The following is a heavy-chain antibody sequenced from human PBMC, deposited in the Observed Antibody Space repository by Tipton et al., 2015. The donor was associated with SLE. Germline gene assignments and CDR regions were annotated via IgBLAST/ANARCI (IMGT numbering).Heavy chain of an antibody. CDR3: AKVTDRPI. CDR1: GFTVTTNY. V-gene: IGHV3-23*03. Sequence: SLRLSCAASGFTVTTNYMTRVRQAPGKGLEWVSVIYAGGDITFYADSVKGRFNISRDNSKNTLYLQMNSLRAEDTAIYYCAKVTDRPIWGQGTVVTVSS. CDR2: IYAGGDIT. J-gene: IGHJ3*02.